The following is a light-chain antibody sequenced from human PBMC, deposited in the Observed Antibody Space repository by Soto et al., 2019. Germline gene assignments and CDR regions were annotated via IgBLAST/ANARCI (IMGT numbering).Light chain of an antibody. CDR2: GAS. Sequence: VMTQAPATLSVSPGERATLSCRASQTINNNVAWYQLKDGQVPRLVIYGASTRATDIPARFSGSGSGTEFTLTISSLQSEDFATYYCQQPNSYPRTFGQGTKVDIK. CDR3: QQPNSYPRT. V-gene: IGKV3-15*01. CDR1: QTINNN. J-gene: IGKJ1*01.